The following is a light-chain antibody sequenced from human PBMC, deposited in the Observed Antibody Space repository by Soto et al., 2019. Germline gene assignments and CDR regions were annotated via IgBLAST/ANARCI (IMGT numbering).Light chain of an antibody. Sequence: EILMTQSPATLSLSAGESATLSCRASQSVSSNLAWYQQNTGQAPRILIYGESTRATGIPDRFSGSGSGTELNLTISRLQSEDFAVYYCQQYNNWPRTFGQGTKVDIK. CDR1: QSVSSN. CDR2: GES. V-gene: IGKV3-15*01. J-gene: IGKJ1*01. CDR3: QQYNNWPRT.